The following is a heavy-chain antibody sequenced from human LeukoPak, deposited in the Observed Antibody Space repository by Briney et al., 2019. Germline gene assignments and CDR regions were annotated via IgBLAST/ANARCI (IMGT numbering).Heavy chain of an antibody. CDR1: GFTFSSYS. CDR3: ASRHYDFGYY. Sequence: GGSLRLSCAASGFTFSSYSMNWVRQAPGKGLEWVAVISYDGSNKYYADSVKGRFTISRDNSKNTLYLQMNSLRAEDTAIYYCASRHYDFGYYWGQGTLVTVSS. D-gene: IGHD4-17*01. CDR2: ISYDGSNK. J-gene: IGHJ4*02. V-gene: IGHV3-30*03.